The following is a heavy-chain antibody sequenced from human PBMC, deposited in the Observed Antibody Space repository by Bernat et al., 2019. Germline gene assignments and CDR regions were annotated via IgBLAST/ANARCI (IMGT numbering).Heavy chain of an antibody. J-gene: IGHJ4*02. D-gene: IGHD2-21*02. Sequence: QVQLQQWGAGLLKASETLSLTCAVYGGSFSGHYWTWIRQSPGKGLEWIGEINHGGSFAYNPSLSSRVNVSIETSKKQFSLKLISVTAADTAVDYCARGGCSAGDCWYYYDSWGQGIPVTVSS. CDR3: ARGGCSAGDCWYYYDS. CDR1: GGSFSGHY. CDR2: INHGGSF. V-gene: IGHV4-34*02.